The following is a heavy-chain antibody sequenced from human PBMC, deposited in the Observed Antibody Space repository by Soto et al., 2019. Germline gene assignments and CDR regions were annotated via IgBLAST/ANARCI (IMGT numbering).Heavy chain of an antibody. Sequence: EVQLVESGGGLVKPGGSLRLSCAASGFTFSSYSMNWVRQAPGKGLEWVSSISSSSSYIYYADSVKGRFTISRDNAKNALYLQMNSLRAEDTAVYYCASLEWELRNYWGQGTLVTVSS. J-gene: IGHJ4*02. V-gene: IGHV3-21*01. D-gene: IGHD1-26*01. CDR2: ISSSSSYI. CDR3: ASLEWELRNY. CDR1: GFTFSSYS.